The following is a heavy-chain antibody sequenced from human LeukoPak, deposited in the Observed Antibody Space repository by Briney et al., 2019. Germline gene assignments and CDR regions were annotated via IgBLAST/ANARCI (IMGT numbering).Heavy chain of an antibody. V-gene: IGHV1-18*01. J-gene: IGHJ4*01. Sequence: ASVKVSCKTSGYTFSNYGISRVRQAPGQGLEWMGWITAYNGNRLYAQGFQGRITLTTDTSTSTSYMELRSLEYDDTAIYYCARDNDKVVDHWGQGTLVTVSS. CDR3: ARDNDKVVDH. CDR1: GYTFSNYG. CDR2: ITAYNGNR. D-gene: IGHD1-1*01.